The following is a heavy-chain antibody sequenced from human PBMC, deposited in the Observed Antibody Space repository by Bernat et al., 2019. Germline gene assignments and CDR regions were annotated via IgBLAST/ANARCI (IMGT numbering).Heavy chain of an antibody. D-gene: IGHD6-13*01. CDR2: ISWNSGSI. CDR3: AKGFSSSWYYYYGMDV. J-gene: IGHJ6*02. Sequence: EVQLVESGGGLVQPGRSLRLSCAASGFTFDDYAMHWVRQAPGKGLEWVSGISWNSGSIGYADSVKVRFTISRDNAKNSLYLQMNSLRAEDTALYYCAKGFSSSWYYYYGMDVWGQGTTVTVSS. V-gene: IGHV3-9*01. CDR1: GFTFDDYA.